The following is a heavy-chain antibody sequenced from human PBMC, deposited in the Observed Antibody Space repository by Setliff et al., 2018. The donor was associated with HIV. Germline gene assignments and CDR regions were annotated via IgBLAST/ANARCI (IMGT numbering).Heavy chain of an antibody. Sequence: SVKVSCKASGGTFSSYAISWVRQAPGQGLEWMGGIIPIFGTANYAQKFQGRVTITADEPTSTAYMELSSLRSEDTAVYYCARGERGFLDFNWFDPWGQGTLVTVSS. CDR3: ARGERGFLDFNWFDP. J-gene: IGHJ5*02. CDR1: GGTFSSYA. CDR2: IIPIFGTA. V-gene: IGHV1-69*13. D-gene: IGHD3-3*01.